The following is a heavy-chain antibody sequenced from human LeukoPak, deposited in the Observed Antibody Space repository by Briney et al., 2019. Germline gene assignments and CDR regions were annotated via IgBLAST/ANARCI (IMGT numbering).Heavy chain of an antibody. V-gene: IGHV4-61*02. Sequence: PSETLSLTCTVSGGSISSGSYYWSWIRQPAGKGLEWIGRIYTSGSTNYNPSLKSRVTISVDTSKNQFSLKLSSVTAADMAVYYCARDAIVGATYFDYWGQGTLVTVSS. CDR1: GGSISSGSYY. CDR2: IYTSGST. J-gene: IGHJ4*02. D-gene: IGHD1-26*01. CDR3: ARDAIVGATYFDY.